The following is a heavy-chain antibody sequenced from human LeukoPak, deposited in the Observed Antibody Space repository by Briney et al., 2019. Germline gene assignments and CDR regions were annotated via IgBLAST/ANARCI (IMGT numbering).Heavy chain of an antibody. Sequence: GGSLRLSCAASGFTFSSYSMNWVRQAPGKGLEWVSSISSSSSYIYYADSVKGRFTISSDNAKNSLYLQMNSLRAEDTAVYYCARSHHTAMVTPMDYWGQGTLVTVSS. CDR3: ARSHHTAMVTPMDY. CDR2: ISSSSSYI. J-gene: IGHJ4*02. CDR1: GFTFSSYS. D-gene: IGHD5-18*01. V-gene: IGHV3-21*01.